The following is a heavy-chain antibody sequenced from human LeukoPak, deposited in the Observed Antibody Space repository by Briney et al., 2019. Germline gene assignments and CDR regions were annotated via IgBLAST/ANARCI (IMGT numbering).Heavy chain of an antibody. Sequence: ASETLSLTCTVSGGSISSYYWSWIRQPPGKGLEWIGYISYSGNTNYNPSLKSRVTISADTSKNQFSLKMSSVTAADTAVYYCARGRLATTFDLWGQGTLVTVSS. J-gene: IGHJ5*02. CDR3: ARGRLATTFDL. D-gene: IGHD5-12*01. V-gene: IGHV4-59*01. CDR1: GGSISSYY. CDR2: ISYSGNT.